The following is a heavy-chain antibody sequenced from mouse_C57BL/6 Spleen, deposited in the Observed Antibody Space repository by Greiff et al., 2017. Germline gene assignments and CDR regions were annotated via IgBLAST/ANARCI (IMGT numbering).Heavy chain of an antibody. V-gene: IGHV1-81*01. CDR1: GYTFTSYG. CDR2: IYPRSGHT. J-gene: IGHJ3*01. CDR3: AREGVYDYPFAY. Sequence: QVQLQQSGAELARPGASVKLSCKASGYTFTSYGISWVKQRTGQGLEWIGEIYPRSGHTYYNEKFKGKATLTADKSSSTAYMELRSLTSEDSAVYFCAREGVYDYPFAYWGQGTLVTVSA. D-gene: IGHD2-4*01.